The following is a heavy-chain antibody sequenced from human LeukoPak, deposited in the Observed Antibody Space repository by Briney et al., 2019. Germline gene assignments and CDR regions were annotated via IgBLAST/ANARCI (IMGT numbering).Heavy chain of an antibody. D-gene: IGHD6-19*01. CDR1: GGSISSYY. J-gene: IGHJ2*01. CDR3: ARGIAVAGTRPRWYFDL. V-gene: IGHV4-59*12. CDR2: IYYSGST. Sequence: PSETLSLTCTVSGGSISSYYWSWIRQPPGKGLEWIGYIYYSGSTNYNPSLKSRVTMSVDTSKNQFSLKLSSVTAADTAVYYCARGIAVAGTRPRWYFDLWGRGTLVTVSS.